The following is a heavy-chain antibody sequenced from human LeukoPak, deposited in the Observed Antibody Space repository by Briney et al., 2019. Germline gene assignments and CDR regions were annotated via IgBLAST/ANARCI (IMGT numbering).Heavy chain of an antibody. J-gene: IGHJ5*02. D-gene: IGHD2-2*01. CDR2: IVVGSGNT. CDR3: AADYLVPAALDP. CDR1: GFTFTSSA. V-gene: IGHV1-58*02. Sequence: ASVRVSCKASGFTFTSSAMQWVRQARGQRLEWMGWIVVGSGNTNYAQKFQERVTITRDMSTSTAYMELSSLRSEDTAVYYCAADYLVPAALDPWGQGTLLTVSS.